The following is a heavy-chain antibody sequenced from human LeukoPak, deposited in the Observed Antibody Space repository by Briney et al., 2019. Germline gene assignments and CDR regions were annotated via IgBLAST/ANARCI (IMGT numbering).Heavy chain of an antibody. CDR2: INGYDGDT. Sequence: GASVKVSCKASGHTFSTYSITWVRQAPGQGLEWMGWINGYDGDTKSVEKVRGRVAMTTDTSTSTAYMGLRSLTPDDTAVYYCARDADGSGSLLDYWGQGTLLTVS. CDR3: ARDADGSGSLLDY. V-gene: IGHV1-18*01. J-gene: IGHJ4*02. D-gene: IGHD3-10*01. CDR1: GHTFSTYS.